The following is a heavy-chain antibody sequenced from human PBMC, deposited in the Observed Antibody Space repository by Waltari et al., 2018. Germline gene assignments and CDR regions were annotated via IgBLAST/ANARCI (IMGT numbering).Heavy chain of an antibody. CDR3: VRVGEENSNSQYRWFDA. V-gene: IGHV3-7*01. D-gene: IGHD3-16*02. CDR2: IKKDGSEI. CDR1: GFDFSNFW. Sequence: DVQLVVSGGGLVQPGGSLRLSCVVSGFDFSNFWMFWARQAPGKGLEWVANIKKDGSEIHYVDSVKGRFTISRDNAKKSVYLQMNSLRVEDTAVYFCVRVGEENSNSQYRWFDAWGQGSLVTVSS. J-gene: IGHJ5*02.